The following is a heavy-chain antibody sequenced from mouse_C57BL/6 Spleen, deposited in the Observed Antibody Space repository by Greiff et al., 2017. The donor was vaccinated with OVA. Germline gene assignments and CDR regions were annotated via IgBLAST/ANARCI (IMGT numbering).Heavy chain of an antibody. V-gene: IGHV1-52*01. J-gene: IGHJ2*01. CDR1: GYTFTSYW. Sequence: VQLQQPGAELVRPGSSVKLSCKASGYTFTSYWMHWVKQRPIQGLEWIGNIDPSDSETHYNQKFKDKATLTVDKSSSTAYMQLSSLTSEDSAVYYCARGLYYDYYFDDWGQGTTLTVSS. D-gene: IGHD2-4*01. CDR3: ARGLYYDYYFDD. CDR2: IDPSDSET.